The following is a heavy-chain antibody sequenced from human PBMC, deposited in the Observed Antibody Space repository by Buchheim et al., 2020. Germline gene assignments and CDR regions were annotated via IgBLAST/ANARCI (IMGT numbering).Heavy chain of an antibody. CDR1: GFTFSTSW. Sequence: EVQLVESGGGLVQPGGSLRLSCATSGFTFSTSWMSWIRQAPGRGLEWVANIKQDGSEIYYLDSVKGRFTISRDNAQNSLYLQMNSLTAEDTAVYYCVDWPWRSYWGQGTL. J-gene: IGHJ4*02. CDR2: IKQDGSEI. D-gene: IGHD2-2*03. V-gene: IGHV3-7*01. CDR3: VDWPWRSY.